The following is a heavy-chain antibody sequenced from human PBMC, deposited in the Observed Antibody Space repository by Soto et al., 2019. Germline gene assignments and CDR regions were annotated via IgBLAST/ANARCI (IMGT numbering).Heavy chain of an antibody. CDR1: GFSVNTSGVG. D-gene: IGHD6-19*01. CDR3: AHRALAGTYFFDY. Sequence: QITLKESGPTLVKPTQTLTLTCTLSGFSVNTSGVGVGWIRQPPGKTLEWLSLIYWDDDKRYNPSLRGRLTVTKAASKNQVVLTMTNMDPADTATYYCAHRALAGTYFFDYWSQGTLVTVSS. V-gene: IGHV2-5*02. J-gene: IGHJ4*02. CDR2: IYWDDDK.